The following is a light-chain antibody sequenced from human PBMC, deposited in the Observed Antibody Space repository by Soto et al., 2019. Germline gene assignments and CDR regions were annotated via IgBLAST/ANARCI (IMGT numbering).Light chain of an antibody. CDR1: QSISSSY. J-gene: IGKJ3*01. Sequence: EIVLTQSPGTLSLSPGERATLSCRASQSISSSYLAWYQQRPGQAPRLLIFGASYRATGIPDRFSGSGSGTGFTLTISKLGPEDFAVYYCQQYSSSPPEFTFGPGTRVDSK. CDR2: GAS. CDR3: QQYSSSPPEFT. V-gene: IGKV3-20*01.